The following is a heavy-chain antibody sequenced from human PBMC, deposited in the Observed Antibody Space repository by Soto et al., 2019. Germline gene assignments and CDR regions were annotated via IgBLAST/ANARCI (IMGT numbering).Heavy chain of an antibody. J-gene: IGHJ4*02. CDR3: AKSVFDDSSGYYDY. CDR2: ISSSSSTI. CDR1: GFTFSSYS. Sequence: PGGSLRLSCAASGFTFSSYSMNWVRQAPGKGLEWVSYISSSSSTIYYADSVKGRFTISRDNSKNTLYLQMNSLRAEDTAVYYCAKSVFDDSSGYYDYWGQGTLVTVSS. V-gene: IGHV3-48*01. D-gene: IGHD3-22*01.